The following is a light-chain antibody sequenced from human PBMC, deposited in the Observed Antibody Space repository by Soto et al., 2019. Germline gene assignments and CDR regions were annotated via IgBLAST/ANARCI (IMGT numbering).Light chain of an antibody. V-gene: IGLV2-14*01. J-gene: IGLJ1*01. CDR3: SSYRSLNTYV. Sequence: QSVLTQPASVFGSPGQSITISCTGTSSDVGGYDYVSWYQQHPGKAPKLMIYEVSHRPSGVSNRFSGSKSGNAASLTISGLQAEDEADYYCSSYRSLNTYVFGSGTKVTVL. CDR1: SSDVGGYDY. CDR2: EVS.